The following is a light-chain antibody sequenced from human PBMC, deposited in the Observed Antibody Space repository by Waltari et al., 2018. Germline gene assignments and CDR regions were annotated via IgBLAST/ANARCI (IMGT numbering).Light chain of an antibody. CDR1: QSVSNNF. CDR3: QQYDSIVLT. V-gene: IGKV3-20*01. CDR2: GAS. J-gene: IGKJ4*01. Sequence: EIVLTQSPGTLSLSPGERATISCRASQSVSNNFLNWYQQKPGQAHRLLIYGASSRATGIPDRFSGSGSGTDFTLTISRLEPEDFAVYYCQQYDSIVLTFGGGTKVEI.